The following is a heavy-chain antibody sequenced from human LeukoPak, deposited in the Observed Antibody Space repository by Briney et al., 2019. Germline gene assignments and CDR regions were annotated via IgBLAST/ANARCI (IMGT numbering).Heavy chain of an antibody. CDR1: GFTFTNYW. V-gene: IGHV5-51*01. D-gene: IGHD2/OR15-2a*01. J-gene: IGHJ4*02. Sequence: GESLKISCKGSGFTFTNYWIGWVRQMPGKGLEFMGIIYPGDSDTRYSPSFQGQVTISVDKSINTAYLQWSSLKASDSAMYYCARAGYSNRWDGVDYWGQGTLVTVSS. CDR3: ARAGYSNRWDGVDY. CDR2: IYPGDSDT.